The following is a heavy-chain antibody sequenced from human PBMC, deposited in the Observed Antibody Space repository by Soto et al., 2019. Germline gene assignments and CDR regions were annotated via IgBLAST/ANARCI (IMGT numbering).Heavy chain of an antibody. J-gene: IGHJ1*01. CDR1: GYSFTTHS. D-gene: IGHD3-3*01. Sequence: QVQLVQSGAEVKKPGASVKVSCKASGYSFTTHSMHWVRQAPGQRLEWMGWINAGNGNTKYSQKFQGRVTITRDTSASTAYMELSSQISEDTAVYSCASSTQYYASFVSEYFHNWGKGTLVTVSS. CDR3: ASSTQYYASFVSEYFHN. CDR2: INAGNGNT. V-gene: IGHV1-3*01.